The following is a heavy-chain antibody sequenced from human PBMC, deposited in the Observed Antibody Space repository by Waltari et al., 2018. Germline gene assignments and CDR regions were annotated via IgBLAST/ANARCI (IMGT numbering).Heavy chain of an antibody. CDR3: ARGDYSGKPHPLDY. J-gene: IGHJ4*02. V-gene: IGHV4-31*03. CDR2: IFYTGST. D-gene: IGHD3-16*01. CDR1: GDSVATVGSY. Sequence: QVHLQESGPRLVKPSQTLSLTCSVSGDSVATVGSYWTWIRQYPGKGLGWIGYIFYTGSTDFSPPLRSRVSISLDRSENQVSLKLTSVTAADTAVYYCARGDYSGKPHPLDYWGQGTLVSVSS.